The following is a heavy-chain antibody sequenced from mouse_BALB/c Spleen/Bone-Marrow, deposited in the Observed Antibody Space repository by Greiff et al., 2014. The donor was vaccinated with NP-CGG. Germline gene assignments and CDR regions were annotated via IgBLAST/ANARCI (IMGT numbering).Heavy chain of an antibody. CDR1: GYTFTSCW. V-gene: IGHV1-52*01. CDR3: ARGRDYDVFSY. Sequence: VQLVESGAELVRPGASVKLSCKASGYTFTSCWMNWVKQRPEQGLEWIGRIDPYDSETHYNQKFKDKAILTVDKSSSTAYMQLSSLTSEDSAVYYCARGRDYDVFSYWGQGTLVTVSA. CDR2: IDPYDSET. J-gene: IGHJ3*01. D-gene: IGHD2-4*01.